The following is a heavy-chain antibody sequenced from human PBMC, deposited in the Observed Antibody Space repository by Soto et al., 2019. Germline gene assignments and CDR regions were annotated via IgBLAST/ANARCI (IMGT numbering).Heavy chain of an antibody. V-gene: IGHV1-18*01. Sequence: QVQLVQSGAEVKKPGASVKVSCKASGYTFTSYGISWVRQAPEQGLEWIGGISAHNGNTKYVQKLQGRVTMTTATSKGRAYMELRSLRSDETPVSYCARGPEIFGSWGQGTLVTVSS. CDR1: GYTFTSYG. CDR2: ISAHNGNT. CDR3: ARGPEIFGS. J-gene: IGHJ4*02.